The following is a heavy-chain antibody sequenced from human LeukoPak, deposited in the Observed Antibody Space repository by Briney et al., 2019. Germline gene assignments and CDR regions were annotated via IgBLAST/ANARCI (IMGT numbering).Heavy chain of an antibody. CDR3: AGDNYDSTPS. CDR2: ISYDGNNI. CDR1: GFTFSSYA. J-gene: IGHJ5*02. Sequence: GGSLRLSCAASGFTFSSYALHWVRQAPGKGLEWVGVISYDGNNIYYADSVKGRFTISRDNAENSLYLQMNSLRAEDTAVYYCAGDNYDSTPSWGQGTLVTVSS. D-gene: IGHD3-22*01. V-gene: IGHV3-30*04.